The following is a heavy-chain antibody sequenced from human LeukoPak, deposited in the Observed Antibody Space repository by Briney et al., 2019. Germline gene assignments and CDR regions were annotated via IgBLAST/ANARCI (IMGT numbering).Heavy chain of an antibody. D-gene: IGHD2-21*02. CDR3: ARSRYCGGDCYRTRGFDY. V-gene: IGHV1-2*02. CDR1: GYTFIAYY. Sequence: ASVNVSCKASGYTFIAYYIHWVRQAPGQGLEWMGWVNPNSGGTNYAQKFQGRVTMTRDTSISTAYMELSRLRSDDTAVYYCARSRYCGGDCYRTRGFDYWGQGTLVTVSS. J-gene: IGHJ4*02. CDR2: VNPNSGGT.